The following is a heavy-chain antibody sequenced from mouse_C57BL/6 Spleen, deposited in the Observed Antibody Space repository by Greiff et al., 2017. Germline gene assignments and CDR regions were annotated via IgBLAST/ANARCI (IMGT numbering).Heavy chain of an antibody. Sequence: QVQLKESGAELVRPGASVKMSCKASGYTFTSYTMHWVKQRPGQGLEWIGYINPSSGYTKYNQKFKDKATLTADKSSSTAYMPLSSLTSEDSAVDYCARSYGSDWYFDVWGTGTTVTVSS. CDR1: GYTFTSYT. V-gene: IGHV1-4*01. D-gene: IGHD1-1*01. J-gene: IGHJ1*03. CDR2: INPSSGYT. CDR3: ARSYGSDWYFDV.